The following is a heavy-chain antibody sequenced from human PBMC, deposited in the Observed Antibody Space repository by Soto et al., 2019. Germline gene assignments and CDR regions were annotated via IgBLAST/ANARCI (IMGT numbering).Heavy chain of an antibody. CDR3: ARDKRANSRYASAIHY. V-gene: IGHV3-48*03. CDR1: GFTFSNYE. D-gene: IGHD5-12*01. CDR2: ISTGGTTI. J-gene: IGHJ4*02. Sequence: GGTLRLSCAASGFTFSNYEMNWVRQAPGRGLEWVSYISTGGTTIYYADSVKGRFTISRDNAKNSLYLQMNSLRAEDTAVYYCARDKRANSRYASAIHYWGPGTLVTVS.